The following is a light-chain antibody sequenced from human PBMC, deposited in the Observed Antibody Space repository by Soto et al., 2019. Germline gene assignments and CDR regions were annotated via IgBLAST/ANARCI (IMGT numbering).Light chain of an antibody. CDR2: DAS. J-gene: IGKJ2*01. CDR1: QSVSSSY. Sequence: EIVLTQSPGTLSLSPGERATLSCRASQSVSSSYLAWYQQKPGQAPRLLLYDASSRATDIPDRFSGSGSGTDFAVTISRVEPVDFAVYYSHQSGRSPPEYTFGQGTKLEI. CDR3: HQSGRSPPEYT. V-gene: IGKV3-20*01.